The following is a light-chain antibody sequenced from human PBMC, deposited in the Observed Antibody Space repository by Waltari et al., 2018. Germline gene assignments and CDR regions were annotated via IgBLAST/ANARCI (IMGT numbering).Light chain of an antibody. CDR3: QQYYSTLPCT. CDR2: WAS. V-gene: IGKV4-1*01. J-gene: IGKJ2*02. Sequence: DIVMTQSPDSLAVSLGERATINCKSSQSVLYSSNNKNYLAWYQQKPGQPPKLLIYWASTRESVVPDRFSGSGSGTDFTLTISSLQAEDVAVYYCQQYYSTLPCTFGQGTKLEIK. CDR1: QSVLYSSNNKNY.